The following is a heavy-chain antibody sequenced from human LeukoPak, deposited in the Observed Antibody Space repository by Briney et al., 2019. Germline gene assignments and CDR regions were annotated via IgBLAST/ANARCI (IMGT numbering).Heavy chain of an antibody. CDR1: GGSISSYY. CDR3: AREGVGSSSNHHDY. D-gene: IGHD6-13*01. Sequence: PSETLSLTCTVSGGSISSYYWSWIRQPPGKGLEWIGYIYYSGSTNYNPSLKSRVTISVDTSKNQFSLKLSSVTAADTAVYYCAREGVGSSSNHHDYWGQGTLVTVSS. CDR2: IYYSGST. V-gene: IGHV4-59*01. J-gene: IGHJ4*02.